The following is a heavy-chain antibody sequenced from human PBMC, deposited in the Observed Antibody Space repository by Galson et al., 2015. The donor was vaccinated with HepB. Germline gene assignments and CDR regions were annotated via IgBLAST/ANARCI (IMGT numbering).Heavy chain of an antibody. D-gene: IGHD4-11*01. Sequence: SLRLSCAASGFSFSDYGMHWVRQAPGKGLQWVAVISYDGSNKFYADSVKGRFTISRDNSKNTLYLQINSPRSEDTAVYYCAKEKPYSTLDYWGQGTLVTVSS. CDR3: AKEKPYSTLDY. J-gene: IGHJ4*02. CDR2: ISYDGSNK. CDR1: GFSFSDYG. V-gene: IGHV3-30*18.